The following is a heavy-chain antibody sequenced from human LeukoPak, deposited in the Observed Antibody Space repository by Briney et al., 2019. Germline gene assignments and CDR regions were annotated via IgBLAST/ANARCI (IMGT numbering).Heavy chain of an antibody. CDR3: ARGRTYYDTSGYYVDYFDY. J-gene: IGHJ4*02. V-gene: IGHV3-20*04. CDR1: GFTFDDYG. D-gene: IGHD3-22*01. CDR2: INWNGGST. Sequence: GGSLRLSCAASGFTFDDYGMSWVRQAPGKGLEWVSGINWNGGSTGYEDSVKGRFTISRDNAKNSLYLQMNSLRAEDTAVYYCARGRTYYDTSGYYVDYFDYWGQGTLVTASS.